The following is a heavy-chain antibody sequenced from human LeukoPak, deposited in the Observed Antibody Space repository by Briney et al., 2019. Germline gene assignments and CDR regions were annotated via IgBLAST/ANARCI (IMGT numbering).Heavy chain of an antibody. CDR1: GFTFSSYA. CDR3: AKGLRYFDWLSLH. V-gene: IGHV3-23*01. J-gene: IGHJ4*02. Sequence: PGGSLRLSCAASGFTFSSYAMSWVRQAPGKGLEWVSAISGSGGSTYYADSVKGRFTISRANSKNTLYLQMNSLRAEDTAVYYCAKGLRYFDWLSLHWGQGTLVTVSS. D-gene: IGHD3-9*01. CDR2: ISGSGGST.